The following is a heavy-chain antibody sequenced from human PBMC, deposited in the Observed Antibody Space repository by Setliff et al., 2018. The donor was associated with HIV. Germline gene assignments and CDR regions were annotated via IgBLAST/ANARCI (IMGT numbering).Heavy chain of an antibody. CDR3: ARDGGGSGWSLGEFDF. D-gene: IGHD6-19*01. J-gene: IGHJ4*02. CDR2: IHTTGSI. CDR1: GGSIRTGNYY. V-gene: IGHV4-61*09. Sequence: SETRSLTCTVSGGSIRTGNYYWNWIRQPAGKGLEWIGHIHTTGSITYNPSLRSRVTISLDTSKNQVSLSLASVTAADTAVYYCARDGGGSGWSLGEFDFWGQGTLVTVSS.